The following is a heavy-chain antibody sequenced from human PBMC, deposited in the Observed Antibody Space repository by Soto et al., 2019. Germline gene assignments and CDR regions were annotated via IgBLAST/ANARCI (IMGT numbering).Heavy chain of an antibody. D-gene: IGHD4-17*01. J-gene: IGHJ2*01. Sequence: QGQLQESGPGLVKPSQTLSLTCTVSGGFFSRGGYNWHWIRQHPGKGLVWIGYIFYSGTAYYNPSLLSRFSISVTPPRNQFSLKMTSVTAADTAIYYCARGYGDYGIEGLWGRGTLVTGSS. CDR3: ARGYGDYGIEGL. CDR1: GGFFSRGGYN. CDR2: IFYSGTA. V-gene: IGHV4-31*03.